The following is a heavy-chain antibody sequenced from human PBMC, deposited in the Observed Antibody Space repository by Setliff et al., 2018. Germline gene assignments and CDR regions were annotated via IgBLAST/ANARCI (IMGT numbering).Heavy chain of an antibody. CDR1: GSTLTELT. CDR2: FNPEDDEI. J-gene: IGHJ4*02. CDR3: ATKDYDTSGYYRPFGF. V-gene: IGHV1-24*01. D-gene: IGHD3-22*01. Sequence: ASVKVSCKVSGSTLTELTMYWVRQAPGKGLEWMGSFNPEDDEIIYAQKFLGRVTMTEDTSTDTAYMELSSLRSEDTAVYYCATKDYDTSGYYRPFGFWGPGTLVTVS.